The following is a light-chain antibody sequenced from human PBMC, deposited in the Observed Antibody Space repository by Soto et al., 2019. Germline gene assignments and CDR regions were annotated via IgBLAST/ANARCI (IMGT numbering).Light chain of an antibody. V-gene: IGKV1-39*01. CDR3: QQDGSSPFT. Sequence: DIQVTQSPSSLSASVGDRVTITCRASQNIFTYLNWYQQRPGKAPNLLIYAASNLQSGVPSRFSGSGSGTDFTLTISSLQPEDFAVYYCQQDGSSPFTFGPGTKVDIK. CDR2: AAS. CDR1: QNIFTY. J-gene: IGKJ3*01.